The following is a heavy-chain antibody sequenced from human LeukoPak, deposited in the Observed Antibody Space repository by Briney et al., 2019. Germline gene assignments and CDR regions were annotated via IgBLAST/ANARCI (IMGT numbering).Heavy chain of an antibody. CDR2: INPNSGGT. CDR3: ARVLPFIVGTIYYYYYMDV. CDR1: GYTFTGYY. D-gene: IGHD1-26*01. J-gene: IGHJ6*03. V-gene: IGHV1-2*02. Sequence: ASVKVSCKASGYTFTGYYMHWVRQAPGQGLEWMGWINPNSGGTNYAQKFQGRVTMTRDTSISTAYMELSSLRSEDTAVYYCARVLPFIVGTIYYYYYMDVWGKGTTVTVSS.